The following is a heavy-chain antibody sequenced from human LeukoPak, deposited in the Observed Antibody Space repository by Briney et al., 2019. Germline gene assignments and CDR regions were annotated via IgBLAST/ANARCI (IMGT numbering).Heavy chain of an antibody. CDR3: ARTSDTAHY. CDR1: RFTFSSYS. J-gene: IGHJ4*02. D-gene: IGHD5-18*01. CDR2: ISSSSSTI. Sequence: PGGSLRLSCAASRFTFSSYSMNWVRQAPGKGLEWVSYISSSSSTIYYADSVTGRFTISRDNAKNSLYLQMNSLRAEDTAAYYCARTSDTAHYWGQGTLVTVSS. V-gene: IGHV3-48*01.